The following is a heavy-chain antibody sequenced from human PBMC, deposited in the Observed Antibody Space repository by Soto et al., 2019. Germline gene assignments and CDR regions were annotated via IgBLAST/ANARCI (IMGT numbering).Heavy chain of an antibody. CDR2: IWYDGSNK. CDR3: ARSGAFDDYYAMDV. D-gene: IGHD3-16*01. J-gene: IGHJ6*02. V-gene: IGHV3-33*01. CDR1: GFAFSSYG. Sequence: QVQLVESGGGVVQPGRSLRLSCAASGFAFSSYGMHWVRQAPGKGPEWVAVIWYDGSNKYYADSVKGRFTISRDNSKNTLYLQMNTLGAEDNARSYCARSGAFDDYYAMDVGGQATTVPVSS.